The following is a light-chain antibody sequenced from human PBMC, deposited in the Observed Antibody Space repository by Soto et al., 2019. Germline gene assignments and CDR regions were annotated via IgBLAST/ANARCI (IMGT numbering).Light chain of an antibody. V-gene: IGLV4-69*01. CDR3: QTWGTGIHV. J-gene: IGLJ1*01. CDR2: LNSDGSH. Sequence: QLVLTQSPSASASLGASVKLTCTLSSGHSSYAIAWHQQQPEKGPRYLMKLNSDGSHSKGDGIPDRFSGSSSGAERYLIISSHQSEDESDYYCQTWGTGIHVFGTRNKVTVL. CDR1: SGHSSYA.